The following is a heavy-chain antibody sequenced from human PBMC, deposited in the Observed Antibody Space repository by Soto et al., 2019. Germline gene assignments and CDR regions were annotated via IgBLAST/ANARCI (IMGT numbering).Heavy chain of an antibody. CDR1: RYKFTTFW. D-gene: IGHD2-15*01. Sequence: AESLWISCKAYRYKFTTFWHNWVLQTPGKGLEWLGRIDPTDSFTNYSPPFEGHVTISVDRSISTAYLQWNSLQASDTAIYYCARPASGASSDAFDVWGQGTTVTGSS. CDR2: IDPTDSFT. J-gene: IGHJ3*01. CDR3: ARPASGASSDAFDV. V-gene: IGHV5-10-1*01.